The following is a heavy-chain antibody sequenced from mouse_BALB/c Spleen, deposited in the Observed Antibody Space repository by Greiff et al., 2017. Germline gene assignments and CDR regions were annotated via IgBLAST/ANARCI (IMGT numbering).Heavy chain of an antibody. CDR2: INSNGGST. J-gene: IGHJ4*01. CDR1: GFTFSSYG. Sequence: EVNVVESGGGLVQPGGSLKLSCAASGFTFSSYGMSWVRQTPDKRLELVATINSNGGSTYYPDSVKGRFTISRDNAKNTLYLQMSSLKSEDTAMYYCARDQGGIYYDYDGAMDYWGQGTSVTVSS. CDR3: ARDQGGIYYDYDGAMDY. D-gene: IGHD2-4*01. V-gene: IGHV5-6-3*01.